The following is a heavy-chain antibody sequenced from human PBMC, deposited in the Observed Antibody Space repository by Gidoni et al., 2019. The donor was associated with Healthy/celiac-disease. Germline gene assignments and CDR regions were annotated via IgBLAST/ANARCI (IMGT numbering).Heavy chain of an antibody. CDR1: GYTFTSYG. CDR2: ISAYNGNT. D-gene: IGHD2-15*01. V-gene: IGHV1-18*01. J-gene: IGHJ6*02. Sequence: QVQLVQSGAEVKKPGASVKVSCKASGYTFTSYGISWVRQAPGQGLEWMGWISAYNGNTNYAQKLQGRVTMTTDTSTSTAYMELRSLRSDDTAVYYCARASRVVAATSYYYYGMDVWGQGTTVTVSS. CDR3: ARASRVVAATSYYYYGMDV.